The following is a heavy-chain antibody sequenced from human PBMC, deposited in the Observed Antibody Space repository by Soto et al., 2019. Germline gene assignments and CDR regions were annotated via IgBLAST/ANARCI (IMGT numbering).Heavy chain of an antibody. Sequence: VKVSCKASGGSFGKSAINWVRQTPGQGLEWLGGFIPVYRTLSYAQKFQGRVTITADESTGTAYMTLSSLASDDTAVYYCATGVIWIGYFTVDSWGQGTRVTVSS. CDR2: FIPVYRTL. J-gene: IGHJ4*02. CDR1: GGSFGKSA. D-gene: IGHD3-3*01. V-gene: IGHV1-69*01. CDR3: ATGVIWIGYFTVDS.